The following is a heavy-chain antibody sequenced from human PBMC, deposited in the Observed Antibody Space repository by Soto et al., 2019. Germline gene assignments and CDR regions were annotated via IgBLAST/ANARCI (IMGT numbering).Heavy chain of an antibody. CDR1: GFSLNTGGMG. D-gene: IGHD2-21*02. Sequence: QITLKESGPTLVKPTQTLTLTCTFSGFSLNTGGMGVGWIRQPPGKALEWLALIYWDGDRRDSPSLMSRLTIAQDTFNNPVVLTVTNTDPVDTATYYCVPSRCGGDCLPSDTSHYYYAMDIWGQGTTVTVSS. CDR2: IYWDGDR. V-gene: IGHV2-5*02. CDR3: VPSRCGGDCLPSDTSHYYYAMDI. J-gene: IGHJ6*02.